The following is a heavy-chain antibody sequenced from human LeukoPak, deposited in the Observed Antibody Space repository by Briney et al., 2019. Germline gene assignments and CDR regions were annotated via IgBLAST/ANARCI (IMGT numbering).Heavy chain of an antibody. CDR3: ASTGPPPYISGWSSATVCYFES. J-gene: IGHJ4*02. Sequence: PGGTLRLSCAASGFTFSSYAMTWVPPAPGKGLEWVSSIGTHDTTTYYADSVKGWFTNSRDDSNNTLYLQMYSLRADDTAVYYCASTGPPPYISGWSSATVCYFESWGQGTLVTVSS. CDR1: GFTFSSYA. CDR2: IGTHDTTT. D-gene: IGHD6-19*01. V-gene: IGHV3-23*01.